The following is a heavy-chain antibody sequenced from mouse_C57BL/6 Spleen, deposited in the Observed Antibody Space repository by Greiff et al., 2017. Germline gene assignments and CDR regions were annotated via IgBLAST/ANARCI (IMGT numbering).Heavy chain of an antibody. CDR1: GYTFTEYT. CDR2: FYPGSGSI. CDR3: ARHEAPNYYGSIPYYLDY. J-gene: IGHJ2*01. V-gene: IGHV1-62-2*01. Sequence: QVQLQQSGAELVKPGASVKLSCKASGYTFTEYTIHWVKQRSGQGLEWIGWFYPGSGSIKYNEKFKDKATLTADKSSSTVYMELSRLTSEDSAVYFCARHEAPNYYGSIPYYLDYWGQGTTLTVSS. D-gene: IGHD1-1*01.